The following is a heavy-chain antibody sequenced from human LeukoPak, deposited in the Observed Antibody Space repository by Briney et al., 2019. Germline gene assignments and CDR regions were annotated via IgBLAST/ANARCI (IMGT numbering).Heavy chain of an antibody. D-gene: IGHD1-26*01. CDR1: GFTFSSYA. CDR2: LSASGGST. Sequence: GGSLRLSCAASGFTFSSYAMSWVRPAPGKGLEWVSGLSASGGSTYYADSVKGRFTISRDNSKNTLYLQMNSLRAEDTAVYYCAKGGSGSYLMHFDYWGQGTLVTVSS. V-gene: IGHV3-23*01. CDR3: AKGGSGSYLMHFDY. J-gene: IGHJ4*02.